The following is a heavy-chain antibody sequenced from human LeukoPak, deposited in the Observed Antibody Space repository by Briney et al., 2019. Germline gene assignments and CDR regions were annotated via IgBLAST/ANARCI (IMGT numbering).Heavy chain of an antibody. Sequence: ASVKVSCKASGYPFTGYYLHWIRQAPGQGLEYMGRINPNNGGTNYAQKFQGRVTMTRDTSISTAYMELTRLKSDDTAVYYCARDLEIAVAGTSRYFDLWGRGTLVTVSS. D-gene: IGHD6-19*01. CDR2: INPNNGGT. J-gene: IGHJ2*01. V-gene: IGHV1-2*06. CDR3: ARDLEIAVAGTSRYFDL. CDR1: GYPFTGYY.